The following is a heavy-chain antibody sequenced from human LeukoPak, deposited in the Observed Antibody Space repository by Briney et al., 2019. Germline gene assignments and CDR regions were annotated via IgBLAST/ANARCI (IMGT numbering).Heavy chain of an antibody. J-gene: IGHJ1*01. V-gene: IGHV1-8*01. Sequence: ASVKVSCKASGYTFTSYDINWVRQATGQGLEWMGWMNPNSGNTGYAQKFQGRVTMTRNTSISTAYMELGSLRSEDTAVYYCARGYDYLYAEYFQHWGQGTLVTVSS. CDR2: MNPNSGNT. CDR3: ARGYDYLYAEYFQH. CDR1: GYTFTSYD. D-gene: IGHD4-11*01.